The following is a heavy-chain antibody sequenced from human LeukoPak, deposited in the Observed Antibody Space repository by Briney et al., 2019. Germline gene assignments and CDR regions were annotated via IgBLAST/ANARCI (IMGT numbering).Heavy chain of an antibody. CDR1: GYSISSGYY. J-gene: IGHJ5*02. V-gene: IGHV4-38-2*02. CDR3: ARDSGTTGEVKFDP. D-gene: IGHD3-10*01. CDR2: IYGSGST. Sequence: PSETLSLTCTVSGYSISSGYYWGWIRQPPGKGLEWIGRIYGSGSTDYNPSLKSRVTMSIDTSKNQFSLNLISVTAADTAVYYCARDSGTTGEVKFDPWGQGTLVTVSS.